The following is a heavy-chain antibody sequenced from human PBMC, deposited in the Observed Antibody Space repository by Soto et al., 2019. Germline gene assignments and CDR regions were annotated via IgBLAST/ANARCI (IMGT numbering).Heavy chain of an antibody. CDR3: ARVLYVDTAMEYFDY. CDR1: GGTFSSYA. V-gene: IGHV1-69*13. J-gene: IGHJ4*02. CDR2: IIPIFGTA. D-gene: IGHD5-18*01. Sequence: ASVKVSCKASGGTFSSYAISWVRQAPGQGLEWMGGIIPIFGTANYAQKFQGRVTITADESTSTAYMELSSLRSEDTAVYYCARVLYVDTAMEYFDYWGQGTLVTVSS.